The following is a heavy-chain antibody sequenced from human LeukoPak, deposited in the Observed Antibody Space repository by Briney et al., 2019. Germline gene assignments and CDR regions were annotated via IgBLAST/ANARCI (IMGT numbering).Heavy chain of an antibody. CDR3: ARQNPRAIFDY. V-gene: IGHV4-34*01. D-gene: IGHD2/OR15-2a*01. CDR1: GGSFSGYY. Sequence: SETLSLTCAVYGGSFSGYYWSWSRQPPGKGLEWIGEINHSGSTNYNPSLKSRVTISVDTSKNQFSLKLSSVTAADTAVYYCARQNPRAIFDYWGQGTLVTVSS. CDR2: INHSGST. J-gene: IGHJ4*02.